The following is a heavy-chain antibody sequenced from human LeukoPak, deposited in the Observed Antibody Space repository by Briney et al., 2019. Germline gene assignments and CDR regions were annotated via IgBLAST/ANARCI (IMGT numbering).Heavy chain of an antibody. V-gene: IGHV4-34*01. J-gene: IGHJ6*03. CDR1: GGSFSGYY. CDR2: INHSGST. CDR3: ARRIAARPYYYYYYMDV. Sequence: SETLSLTCAVYGGSFSGYYWSWIRHPPGKGLEWIGEINHSGSTNYNPSLKSRVTISVDTSKNQFSLKLSSVTAADTAVYYCARRIAARPYYYYYYMDVWGKGTTVTVSS. D-gene: IGHD6-6*01.